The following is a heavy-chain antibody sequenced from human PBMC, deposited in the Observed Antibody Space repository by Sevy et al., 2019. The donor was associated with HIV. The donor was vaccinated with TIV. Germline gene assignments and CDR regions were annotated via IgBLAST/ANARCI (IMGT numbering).Heavy chain of an antibody. V-gene: IGHV3-74*01. CDR2: LNGDGSSA. Sequence: GSLRLSCAASGFTFSSHWMHWVRQAPGKGLVWVSRLNGDGSSASYADFVKGRFTISRDNGKNTVYLQISSLTADDTAVYHCTRGRSGTYGWFDPWGQGTLVTVSS. CDR3: TRGRSGTYGWFDP. D-gene: IGHD6-19*01. CDR1: GFTFSSHW. J-gene: IGHJ5*02.